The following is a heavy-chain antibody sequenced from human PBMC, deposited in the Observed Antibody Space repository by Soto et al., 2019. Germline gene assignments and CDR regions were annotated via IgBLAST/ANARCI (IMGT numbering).Heavy chain of an antibody. CDR2: ISYDGSNR. CDR1: GFTVSNYA. J-gene: IGHJ5*02. D-gene: IGHD5-12*01. Sequence: GGSLRLSCAASGFTVSNYAMHWIRQAPGKGLEWVAVISYDGSNRQYADSVKGRFTISRDNFENTLYLHMDSLRAEDTAVYYCARDGGCRDGYTVGCNWFDPWGQGTLVTVSS. V-gene: IGHV3-30-3*01. CDR3: ARDGGCRDGYTVGCNWFDP.